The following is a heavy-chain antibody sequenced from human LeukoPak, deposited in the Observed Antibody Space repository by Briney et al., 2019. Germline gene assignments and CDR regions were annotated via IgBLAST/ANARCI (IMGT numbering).Heavy chain of an antibody. CDR3: ARAGWELRRSFDY. V-gene: IGHV3-69-1*02. CDR2: ISGSGVTT. J-gene: IGHJ4*02. D-gene: IGHD2-15*01. Sequence: GGSLGLSCAASGFTFSNAWMHWVRQAPGKGLEWVSAISGSGVTTYYADSVKGRFTISRDNAKNSLYLQMNSLRAEDTAVYYCARAGWELRRSFDYWGQGTLVTVSS. CDR1: GFTFSNAW.